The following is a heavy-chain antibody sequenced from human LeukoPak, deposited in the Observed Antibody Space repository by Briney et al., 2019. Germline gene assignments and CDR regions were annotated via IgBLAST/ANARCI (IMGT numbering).Heavy chain of an antibody. V-gene: IGHV5-51*01. CDR2: IYPGDSDT. D-gene: IGHD5-12*01. CDR3: ARHRLVDIVATNYYYGMDV. CDR1: GYSFSSYW. Sequence: GESLKIYCKGSGYSFSSYWLAWVRQMPGKGLTWTGIIYPGDSDTRYSPSFKGQVTISADKSISTAYLQWSSLKASDTAMYYCARHRLVDIVATNYYYGMDVWGQGTTVTVSS. J-gene: IGHJ6*02.